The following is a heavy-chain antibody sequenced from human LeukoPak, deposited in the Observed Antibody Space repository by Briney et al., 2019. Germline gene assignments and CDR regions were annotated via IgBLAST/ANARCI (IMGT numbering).Heavy chain of an antibody. CDR2: ISGSGGST. Sequence: PGGSLRLSCAASGFTFSSYAMSGVPRAPGKGLEWVSVISGSGGSTYYVDSVKGRFTISRDNSKNTLYLQMNSLRAEDTAVYYCAKGGIEWYFDLWGRGTLVTVSS. CDR3: AKGGIEWYFDL. CDR1: GFTFSSYA. V-gene: IGHV3-23*01. J-gene: IGHJ2*01.